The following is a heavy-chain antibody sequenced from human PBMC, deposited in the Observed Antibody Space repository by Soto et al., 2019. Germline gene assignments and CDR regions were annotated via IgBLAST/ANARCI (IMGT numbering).Heavy chain of an antibody. CDR3: ARITGRHLDY. D-gene: IGHD1-20*01. Sequence: SETLSLTCTVSSGYISVTNVFWGWVRQPPGKGLEWIGNIDYSGTAYFSPSLATRVTFHVDTSKNQFSLTLYSVTAADTAVYYCARITGRHLDYWGQGILVSVPQ. CDR1: SGYISVTNVF. J-gene: IGHJ4*02. CDR2: IDYSGTA. V-gene: IGHV4-39*01.